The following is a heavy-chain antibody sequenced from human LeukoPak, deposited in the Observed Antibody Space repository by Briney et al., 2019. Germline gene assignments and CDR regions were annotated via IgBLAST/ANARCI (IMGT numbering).Heavy chain of an antibody. J-gene: IGHJ4*02. CDR1: GLSFSSYW. V-gene: IGHV3-7*01. CDR3: ASTFPYCSSGTCAL. CDR2: ISPDGNRE. Sequence: GGSLRLSCAASGLSFSSYWMTWVRQGPGKGLEWVATISPDGNRENYVDSVKGRFSISRDNAKNSLFLQMRSLRAEDKARYYCASTFPYCSSGTCALGGQGALVTVSS. D-gene: IGHD2-15*01.